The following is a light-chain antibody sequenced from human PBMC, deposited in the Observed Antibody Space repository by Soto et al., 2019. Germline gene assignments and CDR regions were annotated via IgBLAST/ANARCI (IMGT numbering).Light chain of an antibody. Sequence: QSVLTQPASVSGSPGQSITISCTGTSSVVGGYNYVSWYQQHPGKAPKVMIYDVINRPSGVSNRFSGSKSGNTASLTISGLQAEDEADYYCRSYTISGTRVFGGGTKVTVL. CDR2: DVI. V-gene: IGLV2-14*01. J-gene: IGLJ2*01. CDR1: SSVVGGYNY. CDR3: RSYTISGTRV.